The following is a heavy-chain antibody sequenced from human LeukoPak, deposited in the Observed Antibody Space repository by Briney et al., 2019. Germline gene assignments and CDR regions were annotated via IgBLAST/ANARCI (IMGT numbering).Heavy chain of an antibody. D-gene: IGHD3-22*01. CDR1: GYTFTGYY. CDR2: INPNSGDT. Sequence: VASLKVSCKASGYTFTGYYVHWVRQAPGQGLEWMGRINPNSGDTNYAQKFQGRVTMTRDTSISTAYMELSRLRSDDTAVYYCARGYYDSSGDYWGQGTLVTVSS. V-gene: IGHV1-2*06. J-gene: IGHJ4*02. CDR3: ARGYYDSSGDY.